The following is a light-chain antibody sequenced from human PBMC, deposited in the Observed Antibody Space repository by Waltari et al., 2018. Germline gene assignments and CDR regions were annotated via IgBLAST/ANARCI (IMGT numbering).Light chain of an antibody. V-gene: IGLV3-25*03. CDR2: KDS. Sequence: SYELTQPPSVSVSPGQTARITCSGDALPKQYAYWYQQKPGQAPVLVIYKDSGRPAGIPGRFSGSSSGTTVTLTISGVQAEDEADYYCQSADSSGTLRVFGGGTKLTVL. CDR1: ALPKQY. CDR3: QSADSSGTLRV. J-gene: IGLJ2*01.